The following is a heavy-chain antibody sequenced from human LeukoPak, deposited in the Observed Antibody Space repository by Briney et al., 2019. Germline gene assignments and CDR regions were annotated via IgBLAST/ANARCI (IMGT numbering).Heavy chain of an antibody. Sequence: EGSLRLSCAASGFTFSSYAMHWVRQAPGKGLEWVAVISYDGSNKYYADSVKGRFTISRDNSKNTLYLQMNSLRAEDTAVYYCARDRALVFLYCSGGSCYELPDYWGQGTLVTVSS. CDR1: GFTFSSYA. J-gene: IGHJ4*02. CDR3: ARDRALVFLYCSGGSCYELPDY. V-gene: IGHV3-30-3*01. CDR2: ISYDGSNK. D-gene: IGHD2-15*01.